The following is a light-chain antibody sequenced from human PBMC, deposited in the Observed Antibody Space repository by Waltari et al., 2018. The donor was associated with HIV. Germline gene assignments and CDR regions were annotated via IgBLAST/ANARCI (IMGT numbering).Light chain of an antibody. Sequence: DIQMTQSPSSLSASVGDRVSITCRASQRISRYLNWYRQKPGAAPELLIYAASSLQRGVPSRFSGSGSGTDFTLTISALQPEDFATYYCQQSYSPTFTFGTGTKVDFK. J-gene: IGKJ3*01. CDR3: QQSYSPTFT. V-gene: IGKV1-39*01. CDR1: QRISRY. CDR2: AAS.